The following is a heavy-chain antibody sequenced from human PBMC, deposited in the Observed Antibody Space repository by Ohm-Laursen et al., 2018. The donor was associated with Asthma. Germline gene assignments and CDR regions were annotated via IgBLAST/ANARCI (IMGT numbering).Heavy chain of an antibody. CDR1: GGTFSSYA. CDR3: ARDRPWDKVVVAATASSGP. J-gene: IGHJ5*02. Sequence: SSVKVSCKASGGTFSSYAITWVRQAPGQGLEWMGRINPNSGGTNYAQKFQGRVTMTRDTSISTAYMELSRLRSDDTAVYYCARDRPWDKVVVAATASSGPWGQGTLVTVSS. CDR2: INPNSGGT. V-gene: IGHV1-2*06. D-gene: IGHD2-15*01.